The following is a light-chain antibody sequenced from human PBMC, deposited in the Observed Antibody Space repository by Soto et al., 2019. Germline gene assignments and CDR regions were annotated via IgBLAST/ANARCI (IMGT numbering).Light chain of an antibody. CDR1: SGSIASNY. J-gene: IGLJ3*02. V-gene: IGLV6-57*01. CDR3: QSYDVTNQV. CDR2: EDN. Sequence: NFMLTQTHSVSESPGKTVIISCTRSSGSIASNYVQWYQQRPGSSPTTVIYEDNQRPSGVPDRFSGSIDSSSNYASLTISGLETEDEADYYCQSYDVTNQVFGGGTKLTVL.